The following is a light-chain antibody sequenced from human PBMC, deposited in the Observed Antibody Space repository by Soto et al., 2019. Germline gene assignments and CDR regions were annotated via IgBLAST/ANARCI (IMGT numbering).Light chain of an antibody. V-gene: IGLV1-44*01. CDR1: NSNIGSNA. CDR2: NTN. J-gene: IGLJ3*02. Sequence: QSVLTQPPSASGTPGQRVTISCSGSNSNIGSNAVNWYQRLPGTAPKLLIYNTNERPSGVPDHFSGSKSGTSASLAISGLHSEDEADYFCAAWHDNLNGWVFGGGTKLTVL. CDR3: AAWHDNLNGWV.